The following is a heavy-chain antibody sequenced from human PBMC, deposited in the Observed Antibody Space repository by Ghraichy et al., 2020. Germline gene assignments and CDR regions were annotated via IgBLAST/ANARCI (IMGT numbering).Heavy chain of an antibody. V-gene: IGHV3-30*04. CDR1: GFTFSGYS. CDR3: ARDNYSGSGHYYYYYGVDV. CDR2: ISYDGTKK. Sequence: GGSLRLSCAASGFTFSGYSMHWVRQTPGQGLEWLALISYDGTKKQYTASVKGRFTISRTHSKNTLDLQMNSLRDDDTAVYYCARDNYSGSGHYYYYYGVDVWGRGTTVIVSS. J-gene: IGHJ6*02. D-gene: IGHD3-10*01.